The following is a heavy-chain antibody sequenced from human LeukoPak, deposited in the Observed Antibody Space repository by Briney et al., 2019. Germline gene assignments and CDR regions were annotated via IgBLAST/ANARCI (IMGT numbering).Heavy chain of an antibody. D-gene: IGHD2-21*02. Sequence: GGSLRLSCAASGFTFSSYGMHWARQAPGKGLEWVAVISYDGSNKYYADSVKGRFTISRDNSKNTLYLQMNSLRAEDTAVYYCAKRLFDYWGQGTLVTVSS. CDR2: ISYDGSNK. V-gene: IGHV3-30*18. CDR3: AKRLFDY. J-gene: IGHJ4*02. CDR1: GFTFSSYG.